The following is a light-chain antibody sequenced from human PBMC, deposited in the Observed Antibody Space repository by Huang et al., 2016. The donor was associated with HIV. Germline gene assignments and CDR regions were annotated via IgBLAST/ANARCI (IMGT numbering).Light chain of an antibody. Sequence: DIVLTQSPATLSLSLGERATLSCRASQSVTSFLAWYQQKPGQAPRLLIYDTSQRATGIPARVRGSGSWTDFTLTISSLEPEDFAVYYCQHRSNWPPSYTFGQGTKLEIK. J-gene: IGKJ2*01. CDR2: DTS. CDR3: QHRSNWPPSYT. V-gene: IGKV3-11*01. CDR1: QSVTSF.